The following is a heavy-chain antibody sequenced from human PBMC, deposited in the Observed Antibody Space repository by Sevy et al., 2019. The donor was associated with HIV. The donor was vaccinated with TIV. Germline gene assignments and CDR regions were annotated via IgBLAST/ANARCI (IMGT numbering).Heavy chain of an antibody. CDR3: AREGGYSDQGMDV. V-gene: IGHV3-48*01. CDR1: GFTFISYS. Sequence: GGSLRLSCAASGFTFISYSFNWVRQAPGKGLECFSYISTGRSTIYYADSVKGRFTISRENAKKLLYLQMNSLRVEDTAVYYCAREGGYSDQGMDVWGQGTTVTVSS. CDR2: ISTGRSTI. J-gene: IGHJ6*02. D-gene: IGHD5-18*01.